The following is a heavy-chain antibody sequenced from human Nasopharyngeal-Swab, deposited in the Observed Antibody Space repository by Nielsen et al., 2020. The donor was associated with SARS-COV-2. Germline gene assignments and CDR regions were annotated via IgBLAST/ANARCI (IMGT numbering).Heavy chain of an antibody. V-gene: IGHV3-21*01. Sequence: RQGPGKGLEWVSSISSSSSYIYYADSVKGRFTISRDNAKNSLYLQMNSLRAEDTAVYYCARVAGLIAAAGDYWGRGTLVTVSS. J-gene: IGHJ4*02. CDR2: ISSSSSYI. CDR3: ARVAGLIAAAGDY. D-gene: IGHD6-13*01.